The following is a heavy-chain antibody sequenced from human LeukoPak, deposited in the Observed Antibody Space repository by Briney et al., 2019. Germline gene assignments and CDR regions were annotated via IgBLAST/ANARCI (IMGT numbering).Heavy chain of an antibody. Sequence: VASVKVSCKASGYTFTSYGISWVRQAPGQGLEWMGWISAYNGNTNYAQKLQGRVTMTTDTSTSTAYMELRSLRSDDTAVYYCARALQATYGGNSEAFDYWGQGTLVTVSS. J-gene: IGHJ4*02. CDR2: ISAYNGNT. D-gene: IGHD4-23*01. CDR3: ARALQATYGGNSEAFDY. V-gene: IGHV1-18*01. CDR1: GYTFTSYG.